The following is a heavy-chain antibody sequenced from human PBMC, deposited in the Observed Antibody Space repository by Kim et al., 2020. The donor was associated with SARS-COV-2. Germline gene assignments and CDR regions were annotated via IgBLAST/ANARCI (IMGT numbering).Heavy chain of an antibody. J-gene: IGHJ4*02. D-gene: IGHD4-17*01. CDR3: AKDRLDYGDNG. V-gene: IGHV3-43*01. CDR2: T. Sequence: TYYPDSVKGRFTISRDNSKNSLYLQMNSLRTEDTALYYCAKDRLDYGDNGGGEGTLVTVSS.